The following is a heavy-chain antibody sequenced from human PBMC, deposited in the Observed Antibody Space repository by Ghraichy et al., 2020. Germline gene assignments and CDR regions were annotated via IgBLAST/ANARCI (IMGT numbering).Heavy chain of an antibody. CDR2: IKTDGSTV. Sequence: GGSLRLSCEVSGFTFSSYWMHWVRQAPGEGLVWVARIKTDGSTVTYADSVRGRFTISRDNAKNILSLQMNSLRVDDTAVYYCARDLNWVLFDSWGQGTLVIVSS. D-gene: IGHD3-22*01. V-gene: IGHV3-74*01. CDR1: GFTFSSYW. J-gene: IGHJ4*02. CDR3: ARDLNWVLFDS.